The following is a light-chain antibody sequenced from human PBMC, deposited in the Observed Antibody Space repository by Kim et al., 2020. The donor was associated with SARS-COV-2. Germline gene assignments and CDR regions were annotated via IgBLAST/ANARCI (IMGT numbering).Light chain of an antibody. Sequence: SSSGGDRTTIIGRASQSLSSLLAWDQRKPGKAPNLLIYKASSLESGVPSRCSGSGSGTEFTLTISSLQPDDFATYYCQQYNSFPTFGQGTKVDIK. CDR2: KAS. CDR3: QQYNSFPT. J-gene: IGKJ1*01. V-gene: IGKV1-5*03. CDR1: QSLSSL.